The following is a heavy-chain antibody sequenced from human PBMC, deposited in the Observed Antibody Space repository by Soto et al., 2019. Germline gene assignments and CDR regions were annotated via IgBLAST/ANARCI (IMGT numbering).Heavy chain of an antibody. CDR3: ARDGPQSYDFWSGYGWFDP. Sequence: ASVKVSCKASGYTFTNYGINWVRQAPGQGLERMGWISVYNGNTNYAQKLQGRVTMTTDTSTSTAYMELRSLRSDDTAVYYCARDGPQSYDFWSGYGWFDPWGQGTLVTVSS. V-gene: IGHV1-18*01. CDR1: GYTFTNYG. D-gene: IGHD3-3*01. J-gene: IGHJ5*02. CDR2: ISVYNGNT.